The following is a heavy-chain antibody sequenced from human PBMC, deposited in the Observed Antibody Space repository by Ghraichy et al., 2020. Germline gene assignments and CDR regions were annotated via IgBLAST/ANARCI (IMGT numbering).Heavy chain of an antibody. V-gene: IGHV4-34*01. J-gene: IGHJ6*03. CDR2: INHSGST. D-gene: IGHD3-10*01. CDR1: GGSFSGYY. CDR3: ARSGLWFRELLSYPHYKYLGKMDYYYYYMDV. Sequence: SETLSLTCAVYGGSFSGYYWSWIRQPPGKGLEWIGEINHSGSTNYNPSLKSRVTISVDTSKNQFSLKLSSVTAADTAVYYCARSGLWFRELLSYPHYKYLGKMDYYYYYMDVWGKGTTVTVSS.